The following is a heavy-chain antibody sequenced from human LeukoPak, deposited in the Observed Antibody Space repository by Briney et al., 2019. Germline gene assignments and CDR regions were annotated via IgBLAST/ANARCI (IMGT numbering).Heavy chain of an antibody. V-gene: IGHV3-30*03. CDR2: ISYDGSNK. Sequence: GSLRLSCAASGFTFSSYGMHWVRQAPGKGLEWVAVISYDGSNKYYADSVKGRFTISRDNSKNTLYLQMSSLRAEDTAVYYCARDSVHGYYDSSGYSALFDYWGQGTLVTVSS. CDR1: GFTFSSYG. CDR3: ARDSVHGYYDSSGYSALFDY. J-gene: IGHJ4*02. D-gene: IGHD3-22*01.